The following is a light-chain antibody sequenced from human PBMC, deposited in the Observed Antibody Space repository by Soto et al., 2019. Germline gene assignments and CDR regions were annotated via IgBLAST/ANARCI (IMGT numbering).Light chain of an antibody. CDR1: SSDVGGYNS. Sequence: QSVLTQPASVSGSPGQSITISCTGTSSDVGGYNSVSWYQQHPGKAPKLMIYDVSNRPSGVSNRFSGSKSGNTASLTISGLQADDEADYYCSSYTSSSTLEFGGGTKLTVL. V-gene: IGLV2-14*01. J-gene: IGLJ2*01. CDR3: SSYTSSSTLE. CDR2: DVS.